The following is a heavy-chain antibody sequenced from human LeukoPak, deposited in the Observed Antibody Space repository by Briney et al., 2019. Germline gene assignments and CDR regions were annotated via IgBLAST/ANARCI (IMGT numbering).Heavy chain of an antibody. D-gene: IGHD6-13*01. CDR2: IYYSGGT. J-gene: IGHJ4*02. Sequence: PSQTLSLTCAVSGGSISSGGYSWSWIRQPPGKGLEWIGYIYYSGGTNYNPSLKSRVTISVDTSKNQFSLKLSSVTAADTAVYYCARGSSWSYYFDYWGQGTLVTVSS. CDR1: GGSISSGGYS. CDR3: ARGSSWSYYFDY. V-gene: IGHV4-61*08.